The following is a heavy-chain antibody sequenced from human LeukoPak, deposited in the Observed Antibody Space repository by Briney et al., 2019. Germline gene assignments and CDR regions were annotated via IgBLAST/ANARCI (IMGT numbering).Heavy chain of an antibody. J-gene: IGHJ6*02. CDR2: IYYSGST. V-gene: IGHV4-59*08. Sequence: SETLSLTCTVSGGSISSYYWSWIRQPPGKGLEWIGYIYYSGSTNYSPSLKSRVTISVDTSKNQFSLKLSSVTAADTAVYYCARRNHYDILTGYYYYYGMDVWGQGTTVTVSS. D-gene: IGHD3-9*01. CDR3: ARRNHYDILTGYYYYYGMDV. CDR1: GGSISSYY.